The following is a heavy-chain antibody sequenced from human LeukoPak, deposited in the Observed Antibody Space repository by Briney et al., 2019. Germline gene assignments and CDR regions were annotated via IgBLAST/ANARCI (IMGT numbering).Heavy chain of an antibody. D-gene: IGHD3-22*01. CDR1: GFTFSSYG. CDR2: ISHDGSNI. Sequence: GRSLRLSCAASGFTFSSYGMHWVRQAPGKGLEWVAVISHDGSNIYYGDSVKGRFSISRDTSKNTLYLLMNSLRAEDTAVYYCARAGGITMIRGLKVLDAFDIWGQGTPVTVSS. J-gene: IGHJ3*02. CDR3: ARAGGITMIRGLKVLDAFDI. V-gene: IGHV3-30*03.